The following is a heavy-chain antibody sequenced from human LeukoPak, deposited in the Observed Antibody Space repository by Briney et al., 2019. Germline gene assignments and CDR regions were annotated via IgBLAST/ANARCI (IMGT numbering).Heavy chain of an antibody. J-gene: IGHJ4*02. D-gene: IGHD6-19*01. CDR2: ISSGRSYT. Sequence: PGGSLRLSCAASGFTFSDYYMSWIRQAPGKGLECISYISSGRSYTNYADSVKGRFTISRDNAKNSLYLQMNSLRTEDTAVYYCARGGRGSAWDSFDYWGQGTLVTVSS. CDR3: ARGGRGSAWDSFDY. V-gene: IGHV3-11*06. CDR1: GFTFSDYY.